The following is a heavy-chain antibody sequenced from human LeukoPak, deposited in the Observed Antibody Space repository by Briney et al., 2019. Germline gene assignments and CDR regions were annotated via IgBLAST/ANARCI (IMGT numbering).Heavy chain of an antibody. CDR2: INTNTGNP. CDR1: GYTFTSYA. CDR3: ARSLRIMITFGGVLSPEALGY. V-gene: IGHV7-4-1*02. D-gene: IGHD3-16*01. Sequence: GASVKVSCKASGYTFTSYAMNWVRQAPGQGLEWMGWINTNTGNPTYAQGFTGRFVFSLDTSVSTAYLQISSLKAEDTAVYYCARSLRIMITFGGVLSPEALGYWGQGTLVTVSS. J-gene: IGHJ4*02.